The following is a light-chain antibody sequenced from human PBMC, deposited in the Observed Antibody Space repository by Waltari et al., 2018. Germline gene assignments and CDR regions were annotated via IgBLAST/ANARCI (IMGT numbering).Light chain of an antibody. CDR2: RNK. V-gene: IGLV1-47*01. J-gene: IGLJ2*01. CDR1: SSNIGSNY. Sequence: QSVLTQPPSASGTPGQRVTISCSGSSSNIGSNYVYWYQQLPGTAPKLLIYRNKQRPSGVPDRFSGSKSGTSASLAISGLRSEDEADHYCAAWDDSLSGYVVFGGGTKLTVL. CDR3: AAWDDSLSGYVV.